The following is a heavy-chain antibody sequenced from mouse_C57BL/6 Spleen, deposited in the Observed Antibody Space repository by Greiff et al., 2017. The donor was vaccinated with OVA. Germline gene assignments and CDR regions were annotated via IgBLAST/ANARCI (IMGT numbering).Heavy chain of an antibody. CDR3: ARYGWDRAMDY. V-gene: IGHV1-61*01. Sequence: VQLQQPGAELVRPGSSVKLSCKASGYTFTSYWMDWVKQRTGQGLEWIGNIYPSDSETHYNQKFKDKATLTVDKSSSTAYMQLSSLTSEDSAVYYCARYGWDRAMDYWGQGTSVTVSS. D-gene: IGHD3-3*01. CDR1: GYTFTSYW. CDR2: IYPSDSET. J-gene: IGHJ4*01.